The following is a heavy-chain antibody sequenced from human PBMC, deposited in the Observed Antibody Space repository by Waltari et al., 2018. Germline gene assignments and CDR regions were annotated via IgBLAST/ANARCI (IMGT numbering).Heavy chain of an antibody. CDR1: GFTVGGSY. D-gene: IGHD1-26*01. CDR3: ARDHGVSYLDGALDI. V-gene: IGHV3-53*02. CDR2: IYRDGRT. J-gene: IGHJ3*02. Sequence: EVQLVETGGGLIQPGGSLRLSCAASGFTVGGSYMTWGRQAPGKGLEWVSVIYRDGRTFYADPVKGRFTISRDDSKNTLCLQMSNLRAEDTALYYCARDHGVSYLDGALDIWGQGTMVTVSS.